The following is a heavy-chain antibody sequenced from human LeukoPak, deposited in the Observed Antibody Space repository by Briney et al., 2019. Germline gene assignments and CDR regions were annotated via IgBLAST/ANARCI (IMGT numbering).Heavy chain of an antibody. CDR3: AREGYSGYDSAFWFDP. Sequence: GESLKISCKGSGYSFTSYWIGWVRQLPGKGLEWMGIIYPGDSDTRYSPSFQGQVTISADKSISTAYLQWSSLKASDTAMYYSAREGYSGYDSAFWFDPWGQGTLVTVSS. V-gene: IGHV5-51*01. D-gene: IGHD5-12*01. J-gene: IGHJ5*02. CDR1: GYSFTSYW. CDR2: IYPGDSDT.